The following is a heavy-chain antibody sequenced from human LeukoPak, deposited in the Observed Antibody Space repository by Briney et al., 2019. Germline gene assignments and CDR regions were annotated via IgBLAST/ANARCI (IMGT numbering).Heavy chain of an antibody. D-gene: IGHD3-10*01. CDR3: ARGITMVRGVTLDY. CDR2: ISGHGANT. V-gene: IGHV3-23*01. Sequence: GGSLRLSCAASGFTFRSYAMTWVRQAPGKGLEWVSTISGHGANTKYADSVKGRFTISRDTSKNTVYLQMNSLRAEDTAAYYCARGITMVRGVTLDYWGQGTLVTVSS. CDR1: GFTFRSYA. J-gene: IGHJ4*02.